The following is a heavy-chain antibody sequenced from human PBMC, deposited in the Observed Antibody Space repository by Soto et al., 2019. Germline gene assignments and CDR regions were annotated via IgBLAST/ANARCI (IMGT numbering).Heavy chain of an antibody. Sequence: QVQLVQSGAEVKKPGSSVKVSCKAFGGTFSSYAISWVRQAPGQGHEWMGGIIPIFGTANYAQKFQGRVTITADESTSTAYMELSSLRSEDTAVYYCARALRDLPSPSAHPWYFDPWGSGTLVTVSS. CDR2: IIPIFGTA. V-gene: IGHV1-69*01. CDR3: ARALRDLPSPSAHPWYFDP. D-gene: IGHD6-6*01. CDR1: GGTFSSYA. J-gene: IGHJ2*01.